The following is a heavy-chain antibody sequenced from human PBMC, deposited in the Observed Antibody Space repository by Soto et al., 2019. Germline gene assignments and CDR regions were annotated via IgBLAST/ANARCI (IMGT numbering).Heavy chain of an antibody. D-gene: IGHD2-2*01. J-gene: IGHJ3*02. CDR2: IIPIFGTA. CDR3: ARARDSVVVPAAIPYDAFDI. Sequence: QVQLVQSGAEVKKPGSSVKVSCKASGGTFSSYAISWVRQAPGQGLEWMGGIIPIFGTANYAQKFQGRVTITADESTSTAYMELSSLRSEDTAVYYCARARDSVVVPAAIPYDAFDIWCQGPIVTVSS. V-gene: IGHV1-69*01. CDR1: GGTFSSYA.